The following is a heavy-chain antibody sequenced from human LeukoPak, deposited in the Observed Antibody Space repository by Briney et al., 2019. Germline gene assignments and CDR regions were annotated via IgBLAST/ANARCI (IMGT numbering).Heavy chain of an antibody. CDR3: AREGTDAFDI. CDR1: GFTFSNYG. Sequence: GGSLRLSCAASGFTFSNYGMHWVRQAPGKGLEWVAFIGYNGRSKYYGDSVKGRFTISRDNSKSTLYLQMNSLRGEDTAVYYCAREGTDAFDIWGQGTMVTVSS. J-gene: IGHJ3*02. CDR2: IGYNGRSK. V-gene: IGHV3-30*02. D-gene: IGHD1-1*01.